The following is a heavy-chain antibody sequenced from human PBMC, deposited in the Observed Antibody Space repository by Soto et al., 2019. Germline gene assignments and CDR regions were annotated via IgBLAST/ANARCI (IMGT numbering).Heavy chain of an antibody. CDR1: GASMNSYH. CDR2: IHISGST. J-gene: IGHJ5*02. CDR3: ARDQGVAAAGITWFDP. V-gene: IGHV4-4*07. D-gene: IGHD6-13*01. Sequence: SETLSRTCTVSGASMNSYHWSWIRQPAGKGLEWIGHIHISGSTNYNPSLKSRVTMSVDTSKNQFSLRLMSLTAADTAVYYCARDQGVAAAGITWFDPWGQGSLVTAPQ.